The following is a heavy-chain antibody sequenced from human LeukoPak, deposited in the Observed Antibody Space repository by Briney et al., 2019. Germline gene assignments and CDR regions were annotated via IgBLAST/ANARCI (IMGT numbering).Heavy chain of an antibody. J-gene: IGHJ4*02. V-gene: IGHV3-7*01. CDR3: ARGKGGGFRY. CDR1: GFTFSNAW. Sequence: GGSLRLSCAASGFTFSNAWMSWVRQAPGKGLEWVANIKQDGSEKYYVDSVKGRFTISRDNAKNSLYLQMNSLRAEDTAVYYCARGKGGGFRYWGQGALVTVSS. CDR2: IKQDGSEK. D-gene: IGHD4-23*01.